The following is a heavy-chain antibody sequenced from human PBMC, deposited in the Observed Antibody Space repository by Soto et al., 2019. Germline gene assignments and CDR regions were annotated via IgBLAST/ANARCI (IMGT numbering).Heavy chain of an antibody. V-gene: IGHV6-1*01. CDR2: TYYMSKWXX. J-gene: IGHJ6*01. CDR1: GDSVSNNSAA. D-gene: IGHD6-19*01. Sequence: SQTLSLTCAISGDSVSNNSAAWNWIRQSPSRGLEWLGMTYYMSKWXXDYAESVXXRITINPDTSXNQFSXQLNPVTPEDTAVYYCARVTSSGWYKDGMDV. CDR3: ARVTSSGWYKDGMDV.